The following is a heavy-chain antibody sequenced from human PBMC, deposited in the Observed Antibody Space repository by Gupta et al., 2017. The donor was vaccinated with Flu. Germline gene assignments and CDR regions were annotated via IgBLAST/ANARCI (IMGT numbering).Heavy chain of an antibody. Sequence: AASGFTFTTYWMSWVRQAPGKGLEWVANIKQDGTEKYYVDSVKGRFTISRDNAKKSLYLHMNSLRVEDTAVYYCVRGSSTWYVSDYWGQGTLVTVSS. CDR1: GFTFTTYW. D-gene: IGHD6-13*01. CDR2: IKQDGTEK. J-gene: IGHJ4*02. V-gene: IGHV3-7*04. CDR3: VRGSSTWYVSDY.